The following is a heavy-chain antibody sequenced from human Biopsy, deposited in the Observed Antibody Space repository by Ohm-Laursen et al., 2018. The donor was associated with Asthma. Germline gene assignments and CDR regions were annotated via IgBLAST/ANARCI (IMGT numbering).Heavy chain of an antibody. D-gene: IGHD2-21*02. CDR2: ISNDGSSK. J-gene: IGHJ4*02. V-gene: IGHV3-30*03. CDR3: ARSDCGSGGYCYIPFYF. CDR1: GFTFSSYG. Sequence: SLRLSCSASGFTFSSYGMHWVRQAPGKGLEWVALISNDGSSKYYADSVKGRFTISRDISKNTLYLQMNSLRAEDTAVYCCARSDCGSGGYCYIPFYFWGQGTLVTVSS.